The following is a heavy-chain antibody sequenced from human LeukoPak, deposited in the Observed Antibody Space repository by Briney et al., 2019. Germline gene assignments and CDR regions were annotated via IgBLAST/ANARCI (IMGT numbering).Heavy chain of an antibody. CDR1: GFTFSDFL. V-gene: IGHV3-74*01. J-gene: IGHJ3*01. CDR2: INSDETNA. D-gene: IGHD2-8*01. Sequence: GGSLRLSCAASGFTFSDFLMHWVRQAPGKGLVWVSRINSDETNAYADSVKGRFTISRDNAKNTLYLQMNSLRAEDTAVYFCGRGGNGIDVWGQGTTVIVSS. CDR3: GRGGNGIDV.